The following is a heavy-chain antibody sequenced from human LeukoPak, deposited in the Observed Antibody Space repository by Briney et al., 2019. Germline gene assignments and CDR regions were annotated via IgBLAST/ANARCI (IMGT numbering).Heavy chain of an antibody. CDR2: ISGSGGST. V-gene: IGHV3-23*01. CDR1: GFTFSSYA. J-gene: IGHJ4*02. Sequence: GGSLRLSCAASGFTFSSYAMGWVRQAPGKGLEWVSAISGSGGSTYYADSVKGRFTISRDNSKNTLYLQMNSLRAEDTAVYYCAKGNAEPYYDFWSGYYTLTSADYFDYWGQGTLVTVSS. D-gene: IGHD3-3*01. CDR3: AKGNAEPYYDFWSGYYTLTSADYFDY.